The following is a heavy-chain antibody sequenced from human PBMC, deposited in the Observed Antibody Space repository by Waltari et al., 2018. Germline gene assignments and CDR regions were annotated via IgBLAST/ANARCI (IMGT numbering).Heavy chain of an antibody. D-gene: IGHD6-6*01. Sequence: QVQLQESGPGLVKPSETLSLTCAVSGYSISSGYSWGWIRQPPGKGLEWIGSIYHSGSTYYNPSLKSRVTISVDTSKNQFSLKLSSVTAADTAVYYCASTLASSSRGGYWGQGTLVTVSS. CDR3: ASTLASSSRGGY. V-gene: IGHV4-38-2*01. CDR2: IYHSGST. J-gene: IGHJ4*02. CDR1: GYSISSGYS.